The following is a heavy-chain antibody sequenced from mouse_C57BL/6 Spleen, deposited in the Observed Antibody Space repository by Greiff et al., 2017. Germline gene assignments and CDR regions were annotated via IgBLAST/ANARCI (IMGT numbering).Heavy chain of an antibody. D-gene: IGHD1-1*01. CDR3: ARRGITTVVAHVDY. CDR2: IHPNSGST. V-gene: IGHV1-64*01. Sequence: QVQLKQPGAELVKPGASVKLSCKASGYTFTSYWMHWVKQRPGQGLEWIGMIHPNSGSTNYNEKFKSKATLTVDKSSSTAYMQRSSLTSEDSAVYYCARRGITTVVAHVDYWGQGTTLTVSS. J-gene: IGHJ2*01. CDR1: GYTFTSYW.